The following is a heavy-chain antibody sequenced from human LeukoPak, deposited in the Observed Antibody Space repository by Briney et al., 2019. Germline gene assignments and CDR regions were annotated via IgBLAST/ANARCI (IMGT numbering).Heavy chain of an antibody. CDR2: ISGSGDST. J-gene: IGHJ4*02. V-gene: IGHV3-23*01. D-gene: IGHD2-2*01. CDR3: ARTRGCSSTSCYEDY. CDR1: GFTFSSYA. Sequence: GGSLRLSCAASGFTFSSYAMSWVHQAPGKGLEWVSGISGSGDSTYYADSVKRRFTISRVNSKNTLYLQMNSLRAEDTAVYYCARTRGCSSTSCYEDYWGQGTLVTVSS.